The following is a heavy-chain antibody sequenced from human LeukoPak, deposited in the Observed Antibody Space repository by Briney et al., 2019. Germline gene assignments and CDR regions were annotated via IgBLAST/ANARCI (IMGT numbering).Heavy chain of an antibody. V-gene: IGHV4-39*01. D-gene: IGHD3-10*01. J-gene: IGHJ4*02. Sequence: PSGTLSLTCTVSGGSISTDNYYWVWIRQPPGKGLEWIGSLYYNGKTYYKPSLRGLVTISVDTSNNHFSLKVSSVTAADTAVFYCARQVRGVYFDFWGQGTLVTVSS. CDR2: LYYNGKT. CDR1: GGSISTDNYY. CDR3: ARQVRGVYFDF.